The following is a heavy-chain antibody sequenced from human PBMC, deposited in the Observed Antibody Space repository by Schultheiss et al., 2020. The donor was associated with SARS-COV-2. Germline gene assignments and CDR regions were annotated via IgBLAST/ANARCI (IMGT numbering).Heavy chain of an antibody. Sequence: GESLKISCAASGFTVSSNYMSWVRQAPGKGLEWVANMKQDGSEKYYVDSVKGRFTISRDNAKNTLYLQMNSLRAEDTAVYYCARETFSSWKYYYYGMDVWGQGTTVTVSS. CDR1: GFTVSSNY. D-gene: IGHD6-13*01. CDR3: ARETFSSWKYYYYGMDV. J-gene: IGHJ6*02. V-gene: IGHV3-7*01. CDR2: MKQDGSEK.